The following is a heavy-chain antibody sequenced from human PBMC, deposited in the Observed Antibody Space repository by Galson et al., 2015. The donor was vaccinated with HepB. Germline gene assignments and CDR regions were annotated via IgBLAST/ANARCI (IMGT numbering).Heavy chain of an antibody. Sequence: SLRLSCAASGFTFSSYSMNWVRQAPGKGLEWVSSISSSSSYIYYADSVKGRFTISRDNAKNSLYLQMNSLRAEDTAVYYCARWYDFWSGYYSPYYYYYMDVWGKGTTVTVSS. J-gene: IGHJ6*03. V-gene: IGHV3-21*01. CDR3: ARWYDFWSGYYSPYYYYYMDV. CDR2: ISSSSSYI. CDR1: GFTFSSYS. D-gene: IGHD3-3*01.